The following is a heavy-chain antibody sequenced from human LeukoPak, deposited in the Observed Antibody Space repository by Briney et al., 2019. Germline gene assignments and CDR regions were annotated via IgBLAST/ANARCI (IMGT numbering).Heavy chain of an antibody. V-gene: IGHV4-4*09. J-gene: IGHJ4*02. CDR3: ARLTAAAAAITCHYFDH. D-gene: IGHD2-2*02. CDR2: IHASGTT. Sequence: SETLSLTCIVSGASISSYYWSWLRQFPAKGLEWVAYIHASGTTNYNPSLKSRVTISIDTSKSQFSLKLTSVTAADTAVYYCARLTAAAAAITCHYFDHWGQGTLVTVSS. CDR1: GASISSYY.